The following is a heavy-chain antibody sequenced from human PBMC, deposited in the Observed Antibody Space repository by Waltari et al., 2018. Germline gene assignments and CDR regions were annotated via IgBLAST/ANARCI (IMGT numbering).Heavy chain of an antibody. Sequence: YFWSGVRRTQGKGLGWMGYFRHTGDTECNPSLKSRVTMSLDTSRNQISLRLTSVTAADTAVYYCARWDTPGRYFGDWGQGTPVTVSS. CDR1: YF. CDR3: ARWDTPGRYFGD. D-gene: IGHD2-15*01. V-gene: IGHV4-59*08. J-gene: IGHJ4*02. CDR2: FRHTGDT.